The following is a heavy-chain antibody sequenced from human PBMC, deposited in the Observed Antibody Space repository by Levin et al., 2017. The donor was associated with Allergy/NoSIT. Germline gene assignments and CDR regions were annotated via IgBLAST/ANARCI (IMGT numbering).Heavy chain of an antibody. CDR1: GFTFSTYW. D-gene: IGHD2-21*01. CDR3: TRAGYYREDY. J-gene: IGHJ4*02. Sequence: GGSLRLSCAASGFTFSTYWMHWVRQAPGEGLVWVSRINSDGTTTNYADSLKDRFTISRDNAKNTLYLQMNSLRVEDTAVYYCTRAGYYREDYWGQGTLVTVSS. V-gene: IGHV3-74*01. CDR2: INSDGTTT.